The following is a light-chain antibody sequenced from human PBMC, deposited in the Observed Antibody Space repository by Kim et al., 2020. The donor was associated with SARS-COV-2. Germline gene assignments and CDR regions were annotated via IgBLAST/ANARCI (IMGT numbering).Light chain of an antibody. J-gene: IGLJ2*01. CDR3: TPRNSNDNVV. Sequence: GKAISIKCQGGRQTSYYATWHQQQGEEALILVICGKNSRPSGPQERFAGTSSGNTASLIIAGTQAGDEADYCCTPRNSNDNVVFGGGTQLTVL. CDR2: GKN. CDR1: RQTSYY. V-gene: IGLV3-19*01.